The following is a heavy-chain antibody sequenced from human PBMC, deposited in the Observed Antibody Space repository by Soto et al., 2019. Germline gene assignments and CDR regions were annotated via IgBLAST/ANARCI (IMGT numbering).Heavy chain of an antibody. J-gene: IGHJ4*02. V-gene: IGHV1-18*01. CDR3: ARGRYGDY. CDR2: ISAHNGNT. CDR1: GYTFTSYG. D-gene: IGHD1-1*01. Sequence: QVHLVQSGAEVKKPGASVKVSCKASGYTFTSYGITWVRQAPGQGLEWMGWISAHNGNTDYAQKLQGRVIVTRDTSTSTAYMGLRRLISADSAVYYCARGRYGDYWGQGALVTVSS.